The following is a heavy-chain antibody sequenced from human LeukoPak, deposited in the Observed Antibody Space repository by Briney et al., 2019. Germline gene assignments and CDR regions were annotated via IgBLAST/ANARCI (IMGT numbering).Heavy chain of an antibody. J-gene: IGHJ3*02. V-gene: IGHV4-39*07. CDR1: SDSLTGYY. CDR3: TKSDGSGLIRI. Sequence: SETLSLTCPVSSDSLTGYYWVWIRQPPGKGLEWIGNIYYTGNTYYNPSLKSRVTISLDTSKNQFSLKVISMTAADTAVYYCTKSDGSGLIRICGRGTMVTVSS. D-gene: IGHD3-22*01. CDR2: IYYTGNT.